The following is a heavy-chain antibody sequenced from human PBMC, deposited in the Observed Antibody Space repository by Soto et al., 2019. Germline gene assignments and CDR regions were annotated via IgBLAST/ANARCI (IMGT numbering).Heavy chain of an antibody. V-gene: IGHV4-30-4*01. D-gene: IGHD4-17*01. CDR2: IYDSGRT. CDR1: GGSISGGVGGLYY. J-gene: IGHJ2*01. CDR3: AREVIPLTTDWYFDL. Sequence: QLQLRESGPGLVKPSETLSLTCTVSGGSISGGVGGLYYWSWIRQPPGKGLEWIGYIYDSGRTYYNPSLKSLVTTSEDTSKNQFSLRLSSGTAADTAVYYWAREVIPLTTDWYFDLWGRGTLVTVSS.